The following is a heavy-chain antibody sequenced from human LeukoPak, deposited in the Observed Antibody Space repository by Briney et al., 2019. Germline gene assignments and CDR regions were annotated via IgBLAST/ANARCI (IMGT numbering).Heavy chain of an antibody. CDR3: ARHPYSSSWTFYSD. Sequence: SETLSLTCTVSGGSISSYYWSWIRQPPGKGLVWIGYIYDSGSTNYNPSLKSRVTISVDTSKNQFSLRLSSVTAANTAVYYCARHPYSSSWTFYSDWGQGTLVTVSS. CDR2: IYDSGST. D-gene: IGHD6-13*01. J-gene: IGHJ4*02. V-gene: IGHV4-59*08. CDR1: GGSISSYY.